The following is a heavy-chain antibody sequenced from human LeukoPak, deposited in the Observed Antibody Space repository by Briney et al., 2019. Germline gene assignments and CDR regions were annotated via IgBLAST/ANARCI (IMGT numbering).Heavy chain of an antibody. CDR1: GFTVSSHY. CDR3: ARDRGFSSSWRLFVY. CDR2: IYSGAGT. D-gene: IGHD6-13*01. Sequence: GGSLRLSCAASGFTVSSHYTSWVRQAPGKGLEWVSVIYSGAGTSYADSVQGRFTISRDNSKNTLYLQMNSLRVEDTAVYYCARDRGFSSSWRLFVYWGQGTLVTVSS. V-gene: IGHV3-66*02. J-gene: IGHJ4*02.